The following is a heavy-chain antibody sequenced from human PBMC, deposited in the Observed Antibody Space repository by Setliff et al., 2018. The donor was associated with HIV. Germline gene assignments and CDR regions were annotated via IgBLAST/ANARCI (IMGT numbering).Heavy chain of an antibody. CDR2: IIPIVTIA. D-gene: IGHD3-22*01. CDR3: ARERPGDHYESTGYQLADWFDP. V-gene: IGHV1-69*04. CDR1: GGSFTSYT. Sequence: SVKVSCKASGGSFTSYTFSWVRQAPGQGLEWMGRIIPIVTIAHYAEQFVGRVTITADKSTSTTYMEVSSLRSQDTAVYYCARERPGDHYESTGYQLADWFDPWGQGTLVTVSS. J-gene: IGHJ5*02.